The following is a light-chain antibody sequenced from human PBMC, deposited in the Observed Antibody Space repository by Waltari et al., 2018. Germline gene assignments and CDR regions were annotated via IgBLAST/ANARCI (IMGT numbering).Light chain of an antibody. CDR2: DVS. CDR3: CSYAGSSLV. J-gene: IGLJ1*01. CDR1: SSDVGGYNY. V-gene: IGLV2-11*01. Sequence: QSALTQPRSVSGSPGQSVTISCTGTSSDVGGYNYVSWYQQHPGKAPKLMIYDVSKRPSGVPDRFSGSNAGNTASLTISGLQAEDEADYYCCSYAGSSLVFGTGTKVTVL.